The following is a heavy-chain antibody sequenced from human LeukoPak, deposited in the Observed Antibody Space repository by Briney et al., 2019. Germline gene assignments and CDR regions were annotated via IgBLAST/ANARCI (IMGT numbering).Heavy chain of an antibody. CDR1: GFTFSSYA. J-gene: IGHJ3*02. D-gene: IGHD6-19*01. CDR3: ARESSSSGWYLGRAFDI. V-gene: IGHV3-30-3*01. Sequence: GRSLRLSCAASGFTFSSYAMHWVRQAPGKGLEWVAVISYDGSNKYYADSVKGRFTISRDNSKNTLYLQMNSLRAEDTAVYYCARESSSSGWYLGRAFDIWGQGTMVTVSS. CDR2: ISYDGSNK.